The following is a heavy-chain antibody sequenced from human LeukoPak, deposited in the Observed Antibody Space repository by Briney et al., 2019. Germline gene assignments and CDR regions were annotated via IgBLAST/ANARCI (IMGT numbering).Heavy chain of an antibody. Sequence: PGGSLRLSCAASGVSVSSSYMSWVRQAPGEGLEWVSVIYSDGRTFYAGSVKGRCTISRDSSKNTVYLQMNSLRVEDTAVYYCARENYGDDSYYFDYWGRGALVTVSS. J-gene: IGHJ4*02. CDR3: ARENYGDDSYYFDY. V-gene: IGHV3-53*01. CDR2: IYSDGRT. D-gene: IGHD4-17*01. CDR1: GVSVSSSY.